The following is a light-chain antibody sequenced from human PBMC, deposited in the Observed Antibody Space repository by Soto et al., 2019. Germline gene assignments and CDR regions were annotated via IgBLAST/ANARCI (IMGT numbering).Light chain of an antibody. V-gene: IGKV3-11*01. J-gene: IGKJ5*01. CDR1: HRVSSY. CDR2: DAS. Sequence: EIVLTQSPATLSVSRGEGATLSGSAIHRVSSYLAWYQQKPGQAPRLLISDASNRATGIPVRFSGSGFGTDFTLTISSLEAEDSAVYYCQQRSNWPSITFGQGTRLEIK. CDR3: QQRSNWPSIT.